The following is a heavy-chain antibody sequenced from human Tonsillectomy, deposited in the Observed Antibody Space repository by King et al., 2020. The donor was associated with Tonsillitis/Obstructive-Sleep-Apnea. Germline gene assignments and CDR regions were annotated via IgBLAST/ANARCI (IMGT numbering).Heavy chain of an antibody. CDR3: ARSMSYYYYMDV. Sequence: VQLVESGGVVVQPGGSLRLSCAASGFTFDAYTMHWVRQAPGKGLECVSLISWDGDSTYYADSVKGRFTISRDKSNNSLYLQMNSLRTEDTALYYSARSMSYYYYMDVWGKGTTVTVSS. D-gene: IGHD2-2*01. J-gene: IGHJ6*03. CDR2: ISWDGDST. V-gene: IGHV3-43*01. CDR1: GFTFDAYT.